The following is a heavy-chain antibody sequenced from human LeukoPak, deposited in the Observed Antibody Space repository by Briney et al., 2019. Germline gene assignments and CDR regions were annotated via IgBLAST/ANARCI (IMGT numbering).Heavy chain of an antibody. CDR2: IYYSGST. Sequence: SETLSRTCTVSGGSISSYYWSWIRQPPGKGLEWIGYIYYSGSTNYNPSLKSRVTISVDTSKNQFSLKLSSVTAADTAVYYCARDYGDYDPVWYFDLWGRGTLVTVSS. CDR1: GGSISSYY. J-gene: IGHJ2*01. V-gene: IGHV4-59*01. CDR3: ARDYGDYDPVWYFDL. D-gene: IGHD4-17*01.